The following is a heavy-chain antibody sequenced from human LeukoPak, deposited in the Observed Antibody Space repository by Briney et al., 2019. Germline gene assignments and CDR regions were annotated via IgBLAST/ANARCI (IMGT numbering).Heavy chain of an antibody. D-gene: IGHD6-13*01. Sequence: SETLSLTCTVSGGSVSSGSYYWSWIRQPPGKGLERIGYIYYSGSTNYNPSPKSRVTISVDTSKNQFSLKLSSVTAADTAVYYCARTSSSWYNRSFDYWGQGTLVTVSS. CDR2: IYYSGST. V-gene: IGHV4-61*01. CDR1: GGSVSSGSYY. J-gene: IGHJ4*02. CDR3: ARTSSSWYNRSFDY.